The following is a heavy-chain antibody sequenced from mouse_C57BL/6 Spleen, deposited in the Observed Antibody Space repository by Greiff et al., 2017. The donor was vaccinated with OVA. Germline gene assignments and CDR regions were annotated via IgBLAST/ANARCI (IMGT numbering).Heavy chain of an antibody. J-gene: IGHJ1*03. Sequence: EVMLVESEGGLVQPGSSMKLSCTASGFTFSDYYMAWVRQVPEKGLEWVANINYDGSSTYYLDSLKSRFIISRDNAKNILYLQMSSLKSEDTATYYCARVANWDVYWYFDVWGTGTTVTVSS. CDR1: GFTFSDYY. CDR2: INYDGSST. V-gene: IGHV5-16*01. CDR3: ARVANWDVYWYFDV. D-gene: IGHD4-1*01.